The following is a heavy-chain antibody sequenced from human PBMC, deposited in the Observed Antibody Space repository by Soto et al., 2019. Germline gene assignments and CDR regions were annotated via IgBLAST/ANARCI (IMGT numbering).Heavy chain of an antibody. J-gene: IGHJ4*02. CDR2: MFYSGNT. Sequence: QVQLQESGPGLVKPSETLSLTCTVSGDSISSSTYYWGWIRQPPGKGLEWIGSMFYSGNTYYNPSLKSRVTLAIDTSKDQFSLKLNSVTAADTAVYYCVSPEGYYDSSGSTLDYWGQGTLVTVSS. CDR1: GDSISSSTYY. D-gene: IGHD3-22*01. V-gene: IGHV4-39*01. CDR3: VSPEGYYDSSGSTLDY.